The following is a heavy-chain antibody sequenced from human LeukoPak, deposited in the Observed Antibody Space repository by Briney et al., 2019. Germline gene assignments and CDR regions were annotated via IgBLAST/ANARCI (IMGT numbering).Heavy chain of an antibody. CDR3: ARGHNTYSSSWYLYYYYYYMDV. CDR2: MNPNSGNT. Sequence: ASVKVSCKASGHTFTSYDINWVRQATGQGLEWMGWMNPNSGNTGYAQKFQGRVTITRNTSISTAYMELSSLRSEDTAVYYCARGHNTYSSSWYLYYYYYYMDVWGKGTTVTVSS. CDR1: GHTFTSYD. J-gene: IGHJ6*03. V-gene: IGHV1-8*03. D-gene: IGHD6-13*01.